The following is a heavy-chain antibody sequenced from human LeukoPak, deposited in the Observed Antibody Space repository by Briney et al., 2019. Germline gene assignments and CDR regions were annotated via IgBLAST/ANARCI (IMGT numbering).Heavy chain of an antibody. CDR2: IKQDASER. Sequence: PGGSLRLSCAASGFTFSSYWMTWVRQAPGKGLEWVANIKQDASERYYVDSVKGRFTISRDNAKNSLYLQMNSLRAEDTAVYYCATPTAGTWHFDYWGQGTLVTGSS. D-gene: IGHD1-1*01. V-gene: IGHV3-7*01. CDR3: ATPTAGTWHFDY. J-gene: IGHJ4*02. CDR1: GFTFSSYW.